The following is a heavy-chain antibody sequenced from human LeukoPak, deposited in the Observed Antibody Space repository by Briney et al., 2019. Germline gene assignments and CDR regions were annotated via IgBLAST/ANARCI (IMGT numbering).Heavy chain of an antibody. Sequence: ASVKVSCKASGYTFTGYYMHWVRQAPGQGLEWVGLVNPKNGDTKYAQKFQGRVTMTRDTSVSTVYMELSRLRSDDPAVYYCARDSRVTNGDYWGQGTLVTVSS. V-gene: IGHV1-2*02. D-gene: IGHD3-10*01. CDR1: GYTFTGYY. CDR3: ARDSRVTNGDY. J-gene: IGHJ4*02. CDR2: VNPKNGDT.